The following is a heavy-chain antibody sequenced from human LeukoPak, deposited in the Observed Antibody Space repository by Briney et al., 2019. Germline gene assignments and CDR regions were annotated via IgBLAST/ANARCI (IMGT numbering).Heavy chain of an antibody. CDR2: ISSSSSTI. V-gene: IGHV3-48*02. Sequence: GGSLRLSCAASGFTFSSHSMNWVRQAPGKGLEWVSYISSSSSTIYYADSVKGRFTISRDNAKNSLYLQMNCLRDEDTAVYYCARDYYFDYWGQGTLVTVSS. J-gene: IGHJ4*02. CDR3: ARDYYFDY. CDR1: GFTFSSHS.